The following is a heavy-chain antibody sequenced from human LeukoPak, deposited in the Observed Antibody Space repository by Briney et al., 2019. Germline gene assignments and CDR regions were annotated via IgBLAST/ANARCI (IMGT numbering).Heavy chain of an antibody. CDR2: IRYDGGNK. D-gene: IGHD2-15*01. CDR3: AKELLALSAYPATLDY. J-gene: IGHJ4*02. V-gene: IGHV3-30*02. CDR1: GFTFSSYG. Sequence: GGSLRLSCAASGFTFSSYGMHWVRQAPGKGLEWVAFIRYDGGNKYYADSVKGRFTISRDNYKNTLYLQMNSLRVEDTAVYYCAKELLALSAYPATLDYWGQGTLVTVSS.